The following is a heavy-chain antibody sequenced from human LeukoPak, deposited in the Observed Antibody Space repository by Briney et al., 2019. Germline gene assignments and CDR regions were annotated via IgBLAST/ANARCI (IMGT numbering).Heavy chain of an antibody. CDR2: IRSKVFGGTT. Sequence: GGSLRLSCAASGFTFSSYAMSWVRQAPGKGLEWVGFIRSKVFGGTTGYAESVKGRFTISRDDSKSITYLQMNSLKTEDTTVYYCSGSFGELTFFDYWGQGTLVTVSS. J-gene: IGHJ4*02. CDR3: SGSFGELTFFDY. V-gene: IGHV3-49*04. D-gene: IGHD3-10*01. CDR1: GFTFSSYA.